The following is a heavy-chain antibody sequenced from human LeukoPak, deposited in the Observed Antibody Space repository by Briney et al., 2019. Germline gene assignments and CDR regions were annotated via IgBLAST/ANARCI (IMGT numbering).Heavy chain of an antibody. CDR1: GYTFTGYY. Sequence: ASVKVSCKASGYTFTGYYMHWVRQAPGQGLEWVGWISPNSGGTKYAQKFQDRVTMTRDTSITTAYMELSRLRSDDTAVYYCARGGYSGYDISDYWGQGTLVTVSS. J-gene: IGHJ4*02. CDR3: ARGGYSGYDISDY. D-gene: IGHD5-12*01. V-gene: IGHV1-2*02. CDR2: ISPNSGGT.